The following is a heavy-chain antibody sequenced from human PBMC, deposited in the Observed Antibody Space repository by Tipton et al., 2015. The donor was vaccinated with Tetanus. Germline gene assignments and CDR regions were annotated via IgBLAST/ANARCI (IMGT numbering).Heavy chain of an antibody. D-gene: IGHD6-19*01. Sequence: QLVQSGAEVKKPGASVKVSCKASGYTFTGYHLHWVRRAPGQGLEWMGWVNPKNGVTDSAQKFQGRVALTRDTSINTAYMELSRLGSDDTAVYYCAFGLAVAGSDALDFWGQGTMVTVSS. CDR2: VNPKNGVT. V-gene: IGHV1-2*02. J-gene: IGHJ3*01. CDR3: AFGLAVAGSDALDF. CDR1: GYTFTGYH.